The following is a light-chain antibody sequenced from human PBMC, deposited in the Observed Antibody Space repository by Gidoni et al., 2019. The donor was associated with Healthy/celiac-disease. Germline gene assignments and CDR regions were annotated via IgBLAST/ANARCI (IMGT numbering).Light chain of an antibody. CDR3: QQRSNWPPGT. V-gene: IGKV3-11*01. Sequence: EIVLTQSPATLSLSPGERATLPCRPSQSVSSYLAWYQQKPGQAPRLLIYDASNRATGIPARFSGSGSGTDFTLTISSLEPEDFAVYYCQQRSNWPPGTFGPGTKVDIK. J-gene: IGKJ3*01. CDR2: DAS. CDR1: QSVSSY.